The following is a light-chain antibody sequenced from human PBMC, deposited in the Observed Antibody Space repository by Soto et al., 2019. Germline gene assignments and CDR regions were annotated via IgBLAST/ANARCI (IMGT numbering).Light chain of an antibody. CDR3: QEYSKWPLFT. V-gene: IGKV3-15*01. CDR1: QSVGRN. Sequence: EIVVTQSPGILSVSPGDRATLSCRASQSVGRNLAWYQQKPGQAPTLLIYAASTRATGLPARFSGSGSGTDFTLTIISLQSEDFAVYYCQEYSKWPLFTFGPGTRVDIK. J-gene: IGKJ3*01. CDR2: AAS.